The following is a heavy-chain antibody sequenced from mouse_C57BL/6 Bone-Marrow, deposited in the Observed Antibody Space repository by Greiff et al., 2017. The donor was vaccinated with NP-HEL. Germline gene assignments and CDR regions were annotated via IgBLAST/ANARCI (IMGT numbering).Heavy chain of an antibody. D-gene: IGHD1-1*01. Sequence: VQLQQSGAELVMPGASVKLSCKASGYTFTSYWMHWVKQRPGQGLEWIGEIDPSDSYTNYNQKFKGKSTLTVDKSSSTAHMQLSSLTSEDSAVYYCARHYYGSSSFAYWGQGTLVTVSA. CDR3: ARHYYGSSSFAY. CDR2: IDPSDSYT. V-gene: IGHV1-69*01. CDR1: GYTFTSYW. J-gene: IGHJ3*01.